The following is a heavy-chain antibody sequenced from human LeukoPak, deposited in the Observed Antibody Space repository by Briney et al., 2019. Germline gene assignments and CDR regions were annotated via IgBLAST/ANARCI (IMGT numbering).Heavy chain of an antibody. J-gene: IGHJ4*02. CDR3: ARDDSSGYTLY. Sequence: GGSLRLSCAASGFTFSDYYMSWIRQAPGKGLEWVSYISSSGSTICYADSVKGRFTISRDNAKNSLYLQMNSLRAEDTAVYYCARDDSSGYTLYWGQGTLVTISS. V-gene: IGHV3-11*01. CDR2: ISSSGSTI. D-gene: IGHD3-22*01. CDR1: GFTFSDYY.